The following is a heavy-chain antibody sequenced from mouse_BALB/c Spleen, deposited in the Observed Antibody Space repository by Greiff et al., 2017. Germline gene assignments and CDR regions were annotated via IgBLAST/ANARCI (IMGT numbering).Heavy chain of an antibody. J-gene: IGHJ3*01. Sequence: VKLMESGPGLVAPSQSLSITCTVSGFSLTSYGVHWVRQPPGKGLEWLGVIWAGGSTNYNSALMSRLSISKDNSKSQVFLKMNSLQTDDTAMYYCASYYGRAWFAYWGQGTLVTVSA. CDR2: IWAGGST. CDR3: ASYYGRAWFAY. CDR1: GFSLTSYG. D-gene: IGHD1-1*02. V-gene: IGHV2-9*02.